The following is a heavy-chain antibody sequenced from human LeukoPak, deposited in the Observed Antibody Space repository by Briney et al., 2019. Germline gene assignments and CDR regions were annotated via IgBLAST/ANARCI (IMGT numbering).Heavy chain of an antibody. D-gene: IGHD3-22*01. J-gene: IGHJ4*02. V-gene: IGHV1-2*02. CDR1: GYTFTGYY. Sequence: ASVKVSCKASGYTFTGYYMHWVRQAPGQGLEWMGWINPNSGGTNYAQKFHGRVTMTRDTSISTAYMELSRLRSDDTAVYYCARGGYYYDSSGHSDYWGQGTLVTVSS. CDR3: ARGGYYYDSSGHSDY. CDR2: INPNSGGT.